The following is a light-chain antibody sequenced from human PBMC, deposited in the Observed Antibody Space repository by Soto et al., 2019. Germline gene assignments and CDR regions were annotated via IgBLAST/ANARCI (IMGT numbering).Light chain of an antibody. CDR1: QGIGNA. CDR2: QAS. V-gene: IGKV1-13*02. J-gene: IGKJ4*01. Sequence: AIQMTQSPSALSAYVGDRVTVACRVSQGIGNALGWYQQKPGKAPKLLIYQASSLENGVPSRFSGSGSGTEFSLTISSLQPEDVAAYYCQKYNSAPLTFGGGTKVDVK. CDR3: QKYNSAPLT.